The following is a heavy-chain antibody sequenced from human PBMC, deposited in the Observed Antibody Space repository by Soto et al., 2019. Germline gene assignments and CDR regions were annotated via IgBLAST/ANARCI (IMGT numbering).Heavy chain of an antibody. Sequence: GGSLRLSCTVSAVSEFSFSDQYMDWVRQAPGKGLEWVGRSRNRVNNFSTAYAASVQGRFTISRDESKNTVYLQMHSLKTDDTALYYCAKDMSWELLLGTFDIWGQGTMVTVSS. CDR1: EFSFSDQY. J-gene: IGHJ3*02. CDR2: SRNRVNNFST. D-gene: IGHD1-26*01. V-gene: IGHV3-72*01. CDR3: AKDMSWELLLGTFDI.